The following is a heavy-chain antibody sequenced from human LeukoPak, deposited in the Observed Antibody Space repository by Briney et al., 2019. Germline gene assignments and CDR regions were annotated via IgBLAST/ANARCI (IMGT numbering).Heavy chain of an antibody. V-gene: IGHV1-2*02. CDR1: GYSFIDYY. D-gene: IGHD3-22*01. J-gene: IGHJ4*02. CDR2: ITPYSGGT. Sequence: PRASVTVSCKASGYSFIDYYMHWVRQAPGQGPEWVGWITPYSGGTDYAQKFQDRVTMTSDTATSTAYMTLSRVRSDGTAVYYCVRERRHYYDSSGYYFFDYWGQGTLVTVSS. CDR3: VRERRHYYDSSGYYFFDY.